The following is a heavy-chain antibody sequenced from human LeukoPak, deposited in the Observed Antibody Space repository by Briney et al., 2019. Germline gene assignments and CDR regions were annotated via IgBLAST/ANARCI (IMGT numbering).Heavy chain of an antibody. V-gene: IGHV3-23*01. CDR2: TSSSDAGT. Sequence: PGGSLRLSCAVSGFPLSSYAMSWVRQAPGKGLEWVSATSSSDAGTYYADSVRGRFTISRDNSKNTLYLQMNSLRADDTAVYYCAREMGSWGAGMVNFDYWGQGTLVTVPS. CDR1: GFPLSSYA. J-gene: IGHJ4*02. D-gene: IGHD5-18*01. CDR3: AREMGSWGAGMVNFDY.